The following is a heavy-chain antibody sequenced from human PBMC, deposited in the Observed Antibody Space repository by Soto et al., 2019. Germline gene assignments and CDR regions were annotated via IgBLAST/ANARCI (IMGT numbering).Heavy chain of an antibody. Sequence: AGGSLRLSCAASGFTVSSNYMSWFRQAPGKGLEWVSVIYSGGSTYYADSVKGRFTISRDNSKNTLYLQMNSLRAEDTAVYYCARAYLRFPPDYWGQGTLVTVSS. V-gene: IGHV3-53*01. J-gene: IGHJ4*02. CDR2: IYSGGST. D-gene: IGHD3-16*01. CDR3: ARAYLRFPPDY. CDR1: GFTVSSNY.